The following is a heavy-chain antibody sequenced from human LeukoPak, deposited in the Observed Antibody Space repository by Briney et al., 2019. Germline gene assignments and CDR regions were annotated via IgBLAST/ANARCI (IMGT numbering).Heavy chain of an antibody. V-gene: IGHV1-69*04. D-gene: IGHD2-21*01. J-gene: IGHJ5*02. CDR2: IIPISGIA. CDR3: ARVDSHTDP. Sequence: SVKVSCKASGGTFSSYAISWVRQAPGQGLEWMGRIIPISGIANYAQKFQGRVTITADKSTSTAYMELSSLRSEDTVVYYCARVDSHTDPWGQGTLVTVSS. CDR1: GGTFSSYA.